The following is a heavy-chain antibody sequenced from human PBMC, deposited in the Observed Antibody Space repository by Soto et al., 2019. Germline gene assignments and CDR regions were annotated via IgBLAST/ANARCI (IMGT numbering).Heavy chain of an antibody. Sequence: GGSLRLPCAAFGFTISSYAMSWVRLAPGKGLEWVSSVSGSGSTTYYADSVKGRFTISRDNSKNMVYLQMNSLRAEDTAVYYCAKTGQLDYWGQGTLVTVSS. CDR1: GFTISSYA. CDR2: VSGSGSTT. J-gene: IGHJ4*02. CDR3: AKTGQLDY. V-gene: IGHV3-23*01.